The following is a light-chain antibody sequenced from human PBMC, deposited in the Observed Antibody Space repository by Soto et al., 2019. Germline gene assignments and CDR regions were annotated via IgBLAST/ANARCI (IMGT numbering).Light chain of an antibody. V-gene: IGLV2-11*01. CDR3: CSFGGSSTFEV. Sequence: QSALTQPRSVSGSPGQSVTISCTGTTSDVGAYNFVSWYQQHPGKAPKLVIFDVSRRPSGVPDRFSGSKSGNTASLTISGLQAEDEAVYYCCSFGGSSTFEVFGGGTKVTVL. CDR2: DVS. J-gene: IGLJ2*01. CDR1: TSDVGAYNF.